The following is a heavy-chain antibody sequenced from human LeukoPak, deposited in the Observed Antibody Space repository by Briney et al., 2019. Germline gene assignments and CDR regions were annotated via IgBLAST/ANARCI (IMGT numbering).Heavy chain of an antibody. Sequence: ASVKVSCKASGYTFTDYCMHWVRQAPGQGLEWMGWINPNGGGTKYAQKFQGRVTMTRETSISTAYMELSSLAYDDTAVYYCARDTCNGGSCFNWFDPWGQGTLVTVSS. CDR3: ARDTCNGGSCFNWFDP. D-gene: IGHD2-15*01. V-gene: IGHV1-2*02. CDR2: INPNGGGT. J-gene: IGHJ5*02. CDR1: GYTFTDYC.